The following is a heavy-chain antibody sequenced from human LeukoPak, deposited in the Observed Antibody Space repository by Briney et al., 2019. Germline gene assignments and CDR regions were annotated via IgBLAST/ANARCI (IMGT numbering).Heavy chain of an antibody. CDR2: IYYSGST. CDR1: GGSISSNTNY. D-gene: IGHD2-2*01. CDR3: ARLRTTSHDAFDI. Sequence: SETLSLTCTVSGGSISSNTNYWGWIRQPPGKGLEWIGSIYYSGSTYYNSSLKSRVTISVDTSKNQFSLKLRSVTAADTAVYYCARLRTTSHDAFDIWGQGTMVTVSS. V-gene: IGHV4-39*01. J-gene: IGHJ3*02.